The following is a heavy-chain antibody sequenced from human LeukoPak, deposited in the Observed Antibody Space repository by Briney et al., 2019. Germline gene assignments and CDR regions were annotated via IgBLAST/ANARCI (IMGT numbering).Heavy chain of an antibody. D-gene: IGHD3-3*01. CDR3: ARANRLLYPDY. Sequence: SETLSLTGAVYGGSFSGYYWSWIRQPPGKGLEWIGEINHSGSTNYNPSLKSRVTISVDTSKNQFSLKLSSVTAADTAVYYCARANRLLYPDYWGQGTLVTVSS. CDR1: GGSFSGYY. CDR2: INHSGST. V-gene: IGHV4-34*01. J-gene: IGHJ4*02.